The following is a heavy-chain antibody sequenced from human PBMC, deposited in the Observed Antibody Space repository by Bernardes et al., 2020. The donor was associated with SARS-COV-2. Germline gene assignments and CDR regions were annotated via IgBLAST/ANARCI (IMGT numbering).Heavy chain of an antibody. J-gene: IGHJ4*02. D-gene: IGHD5-18*01. V-gene: IGHV3-74*01. CDR3: ARGGSGNTYGFGDY. CDR1: GFTFNDSW. Sequence: GGSLRLSCAASGFTFNDSWMHWVRQAPGKGLVWVSRISPDGSSISYADPVKGRFTISRDNAKNTVYLQMNSLRVEDTAVYYCARGGSGNTYGFGDYCGQGTLLTVSS. CDR2: ISPDGSSI.